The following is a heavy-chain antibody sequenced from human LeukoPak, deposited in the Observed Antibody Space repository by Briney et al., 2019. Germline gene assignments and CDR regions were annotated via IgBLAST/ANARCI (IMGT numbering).Heavy chain of an antibody. CDR2: ISSSSSAI. J-gene: IGHJ4*02. D-gene: IGHD1-26*01. CDR1: GFSFSSYS. CDR3: ASDGWVRATHLDD. Sequence: GGSLRLSCVASGFSFSSYSMTWVRQAPGEGLEWISYISSSSSAIFSADSVKGLLTLSRDNAKHSLYLQMDRLRAEDTAVYYCASDGWVRATHLDDWGQGTLVTVSS. V-gene: IGHV3-48*01.